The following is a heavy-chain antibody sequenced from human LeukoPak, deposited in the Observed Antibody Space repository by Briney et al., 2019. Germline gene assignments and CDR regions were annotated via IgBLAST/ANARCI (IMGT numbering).Heavy chain of an antibody. CDR3: AKDGWNDIPDY. D-gene: IGHD1-1*01. CDR2: IVGSGGIT. Sequence: GGSLRLSXVASGFTFSSYAMDWVRQTPGKGLEWVPGIVGSGGITHYADSVKGRFTISRDNSKKTLYLQMNSLRAEDTAVYYCAKDGWNDIPDYWGQGTLVTVSS. J-gene: IGHJ4*02. V-gene: IGHV3-23*01. CDR1: GFTFSSYA.